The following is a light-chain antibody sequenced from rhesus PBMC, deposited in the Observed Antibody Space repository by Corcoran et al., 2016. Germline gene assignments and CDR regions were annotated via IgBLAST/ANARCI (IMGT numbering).Light chain of an antibody. CDR2: AAS. Sequence: DIQMTQSPSALSASVGDRVTISCRASQNIYSNLAWYQQKPGKAPKFLIYAASSLQTGIPSRFSGSGSGTDFTLTISSLQPEDFATYYCQQGYSYPFTFGPGTKLDIK. CDR3: QQGYSYPFT. CDR1: QNIYSN. J-gene: IGKJ3*01. V-gene: IGKV1-44*03.